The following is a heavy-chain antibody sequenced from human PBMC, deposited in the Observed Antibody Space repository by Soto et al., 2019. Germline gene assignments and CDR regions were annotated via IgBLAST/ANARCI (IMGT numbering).Heavy chain of an antibody. CDR2: IYHSGST. V-gene: IGHV4-30-2*01. D-gene: IGHD3-22*01. Sequence: PSETLSLTCAVSGRSISSGGYSWSWIRRTPGKGLERIGYIYHSGSTYYNPSLKSRANISVDRSKNQFSLKLSSVTAADTAVYYCAREIVGRPNWFDPWGQGTLVTVSS. J-gene: IGHJ5*02. CDR3: AREIVGRPNWFDP. CDR1: GRSISSGGYS.